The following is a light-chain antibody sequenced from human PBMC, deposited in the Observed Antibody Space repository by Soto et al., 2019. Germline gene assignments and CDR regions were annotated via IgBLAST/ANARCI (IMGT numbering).Light chain of an antibody. CDR1: QNVRNNY. Sequence: EAELTQSPGTLSLSPGERATLSCRASQNVRNNYIGWYQQQPGQAPRLLIYGASIRATGIPDRFSGSGSGTDFTLTISRLEPEDFAVYYCQGYGNSRTFGQGTKVDI. V-gene: IGKV3-20*01. J-gene: IGKJ1*01. CDR3: QGYGNSRT. CDR2: GAS.